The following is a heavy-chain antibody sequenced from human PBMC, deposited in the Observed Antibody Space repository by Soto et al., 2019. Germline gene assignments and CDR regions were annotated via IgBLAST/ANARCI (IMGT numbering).Heavy chain of an antibody. CDR3: TRGGYNEGGFDY. V-gene: IGHV3-21*01. CDR2: LNSHDGLT. J-gene: IGHJ4*02. D-gene: IGHD5-12*01. CDR1: GFTFNSYD. Sequence: GGSLRLSCAASGFTFNSYDMNWVRQAPGKGLEWVSSLNSHDGLTHYADSVKGRFAISGDNARNSLYLQMNSLRVEDTAVYYCTRGGYNEGGFDYWGQGNLVTVSS.